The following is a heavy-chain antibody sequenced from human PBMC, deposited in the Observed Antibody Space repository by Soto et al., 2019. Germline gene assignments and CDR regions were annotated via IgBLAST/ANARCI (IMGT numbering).Heavy chain of an antibody. D-gene: IGHD2-15*01. CDR3: ARDLAGYCSGGSCPQMGYGMDV. CDR2: INPSGGST. CDR1: GYTFTSYY. Sequence: QVQLVQSGAEVKKPGASVKVSCKASGYTFTSYYMHWVRQAPGQGLEWMGIINPSGGSTSYAQKFPGRVTMTRDTSTSTVYMELSSLRSEDTAVYYCARDLAGYCSGGSCPQMGYGMDVWGQGTTVTVSS. V-gene: IGHV1-46*01. J-gene: IGHJ6*02.